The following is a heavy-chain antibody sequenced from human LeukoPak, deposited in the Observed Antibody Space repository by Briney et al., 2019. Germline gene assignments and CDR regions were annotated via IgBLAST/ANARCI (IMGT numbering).Heavy chain of an antibody. CDR2: INHSGSA. V-gene: IGHV4-34*01. Sequence: PGGSLRLSCAASGFTFSSYAMSWIRQPPGKGLEWIAEINHSGSANYNPSLKSRVTLSIDKSKNQFSLNLNSVTAANTAVYYCARARRDSGYYKVDYWGQGTLVTVSS. D-gene: IGHD3-3*01. J-gene: IGHJ4*02. CDR3: ARARRDSGYYKVDY. CDR1: GFTFSSYA.